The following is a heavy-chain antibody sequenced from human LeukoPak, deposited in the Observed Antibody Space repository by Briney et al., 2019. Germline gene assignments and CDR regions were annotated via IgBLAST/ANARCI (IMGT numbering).Heavy chain of an antibody. CDR3: ARADYDILTGYYTD. CDR2: IIPILGIA. J-gene: IGHJ4*02. V-gene: IGHV1-69*04. Sequence: GASVKVSCKASGGTFSSYAISWVRQAPGQGLEWMGRIIPILGIANYAQKFQGRVTITADKSTSTAYMELSSLRSEDTAVYYCARADYDILTGYYTDWGQGTLVTVSS. D-gene: IGHD3-9*01. CDR1: GGTFSSYA.